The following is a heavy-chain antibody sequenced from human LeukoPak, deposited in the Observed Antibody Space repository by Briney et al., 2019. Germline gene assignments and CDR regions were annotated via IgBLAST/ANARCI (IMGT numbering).Heavy chain of an antibody. J-gene: IGHJ4*02. V-gene: IGHV3-30*02. CDR1: GFTFSSYG. CDR2: IRYDGSNK. CDR3: AKGALYCSGGSCHDY. D-gene: IGHD2-15*01. Sequence: GGSLRLSCAAAGFTFSSYGMHWVRQAPGKGLEWVAFIRYDGSNKYYADSGKGRLTISRDNSKNTLYLQMNTLRAEDTAVYSCAKGALYCSGGSCHDYWGQGTLVTVSS.